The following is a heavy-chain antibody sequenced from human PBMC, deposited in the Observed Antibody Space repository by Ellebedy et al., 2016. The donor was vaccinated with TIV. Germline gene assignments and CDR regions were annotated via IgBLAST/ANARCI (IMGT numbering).Heavy chain of an antibody. V-gene: IGHV1-69*13. D-gene: IGHD3-22*01. CDR3: ARGYYESSFDP. Sequence: AASVKVSCKASGCTFSSYAISWVRQAPGQGLEWMGGIIPIFGTANYAQKFQGRVTITADESTSTAYMELSSLRSEDTAVYYCARGYYESSFDPWGQGTLVTVSS. CDR2: IIPIFGTA. CDR1: GCTFSSYA. J-gene: IGHJ5*02.